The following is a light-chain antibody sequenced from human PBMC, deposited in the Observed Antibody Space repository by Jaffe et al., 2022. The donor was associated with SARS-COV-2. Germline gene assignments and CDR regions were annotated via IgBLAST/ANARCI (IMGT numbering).Light chain of an antibody. CDR1: TSNIGSNY. Sequence: QSVLTQPPSASGTPGQRVTISCSGSTSNIGSNYVYWYQQVPGTAPKLLIYRDNQRPSRVPDRFSGSKSGTSASLAISGLRSEDEFDYYCAAWDDSLSGVVFGGGTKLTVL. CDR2: RDN. V-gene: IGLV1-47*01. J-gene: IGLJ2*01. CDR3: AAWDDSLSGVV.